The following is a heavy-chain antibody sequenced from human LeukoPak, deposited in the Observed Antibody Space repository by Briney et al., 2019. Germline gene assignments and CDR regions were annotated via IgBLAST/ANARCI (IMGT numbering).Heavy chain of an antibody. Sequence: GGSLRLSCAASGFTVSSNYMSWVRQAPGKGLEWVSVIYSGGSTYYADSVKGRFTISRDNSKNTLYLQMNSLRAEDTAVYYCARASILGVGATPNYYYYGRDVWGQGTTVTVSS. CDR1: GFTVSSNY. J-gene: IGHJ6*02. V-gene: IGHV3-66*01. D-gene: IGHD1-26*01. CDR3: ARASILGVGATPNYYYYGRDV. CDR2: IYSGGST.